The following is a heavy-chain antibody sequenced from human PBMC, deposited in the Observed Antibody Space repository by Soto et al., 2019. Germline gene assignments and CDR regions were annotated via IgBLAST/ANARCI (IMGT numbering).Heavy chain of an antibody. CDR3: ARTTSCYSRRPVRTTNCGMDV. V-gene: IGHV4-61*01. Sequence: SETLSLTCTVSGGSVSSGSYYWSWIRQPPGKGLEWIRYIEYSGSTNYNPYLKSRVTRSVDTSKNQFSLKLSSVTAADTAVYYCARTTSCYSRRPVRTTNCGMDVWGQGTTVTVSS. D-gene: IGHD2-2*02. CDR2: IEYSGST. CDR1: GGSVSSGSYY. J-gene: IGHJ6*02.